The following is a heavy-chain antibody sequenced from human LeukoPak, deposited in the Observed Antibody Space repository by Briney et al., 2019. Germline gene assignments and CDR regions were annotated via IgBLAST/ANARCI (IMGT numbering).Heavy chain of an antibody. CDR3: ATGNYHAFDI. CDR1: GFTFSSYW. CDR2: LNSDGSSR. V-gene: IGHV3-74*01. Sequence: GGSLRLSCVASGFTFSSYWMHWARQPPGKGLVWVSCLNSDGSSRRYADSVRGRFTISRDNAKNTLYLQMNSLRAEDTAVYYCATGNYHAFDIWGQGTMVTVSS. J-gene: IGHJ3*02. D-gene: IGHD1-7*01.